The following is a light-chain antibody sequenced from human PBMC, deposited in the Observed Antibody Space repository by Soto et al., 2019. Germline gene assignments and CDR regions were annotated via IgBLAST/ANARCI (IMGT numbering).Light chain of an antibody. J-gene: IGKJ2*01. CDR3: QQSSSTLYT. CDR2: AAS. CDR1: QSISTS. V-gene: IGKV1-39*01. Sequence: DIQMTQSPSSLSASVGDRVTITCRASQSISTSLNWYQQKPGKAPKFLIYAASSLQSGVPSRFSGSGSGTDFTLTISSLQREDFATYYCQQSSSTLYTFGQGTKVDIK.